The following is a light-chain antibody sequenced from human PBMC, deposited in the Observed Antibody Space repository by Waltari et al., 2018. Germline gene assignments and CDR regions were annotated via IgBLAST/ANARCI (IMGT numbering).Light chain of an antibody. V-gene: IGLV4-69*01. J-gene: IGLJ3*02. CDR1: SGHSNNV. Sequence: QLVLTQSPSASASLGASVKLTCILSSGHSNNVIAWHQQQPEKGPRYLMKVDSDGSHSKGDEIPDRFSGSSAGAERYLTLSSLQSEDEADYYCQTGGHGTWVFGGGTKLTVL. CDR2: VDSDGSH. CDR3: QTGGHGTWV.